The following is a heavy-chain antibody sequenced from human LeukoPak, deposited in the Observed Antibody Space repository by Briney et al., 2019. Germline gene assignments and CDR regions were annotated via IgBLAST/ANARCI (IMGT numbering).Heavy chain of an antibody. J-gene: IGHJ6*02. D-gene: IGHD3-22*01. CDR2: IIPILGIA. CDR1: GGTFSSVA. CDR3: ARDRYYDSSGYYYYYYGMDV. Sequence: SVNAFCKASGGTFSSVAISWVRHATGQGLEWMGRIIPILGIANYAQKFQGRVTITADKSTSTAYMELSSLRSEDTAVYYCARDRYYDSSGYYYYYYGMDVWGQGTTVTVSS. V-gene: IGHV1-69*04.